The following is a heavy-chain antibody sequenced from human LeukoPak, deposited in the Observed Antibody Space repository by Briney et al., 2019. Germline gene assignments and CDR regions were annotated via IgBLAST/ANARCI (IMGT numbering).Heavy chain of an antibody. CDR2: INPNSGGT. V-gene: IGHV1-2*02. CDR3: ARGCSSTSCHFNAFDI. J-gene: IGHJ3*02. CDR1: GYTSTGYY. Sequence: ASVKVSCKASGYTSTGYYMHWVRQAPGQGLEWMGWINPNSGGTNYAQKFQGRVTMTRDTSISTAYMELSRLRSDDTAVYYCARGCSSTSCHFNAFDIWGQGTMLTVSS. D-gene: IGHD2-2*01.